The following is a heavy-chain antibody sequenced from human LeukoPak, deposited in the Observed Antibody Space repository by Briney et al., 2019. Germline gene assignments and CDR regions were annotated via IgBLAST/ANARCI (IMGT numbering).Heavy chain of an antibody. V-gene: IGHV4-30-4*08. CDR1: GDSISSGDYY. CDR2: IYYSGST. Sequence: PSQTLSLTCTVSGDSISSGDYYWSWIRQPPGKCLEWIGYIYYSGSTSYNPSLKSRVTISGDTSKNQFSLKLSSVTAADTAVYYCARDRGSSGVDCWGQGTLVTVSS. D-gene: IGHD2-15*01. J-gene: IGHJ4*02. CDR3: ARDRGSSGVDC.